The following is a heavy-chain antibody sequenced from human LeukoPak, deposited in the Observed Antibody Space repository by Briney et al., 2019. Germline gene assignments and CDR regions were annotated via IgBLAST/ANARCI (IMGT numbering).Heavy chain of an antibody. J-gene: IGHJ6*02. D-gene: IGHD6-13*01. CDR3: ARHPSAGNSYHYGMDV. V-gene: IGHV4-39*01. Sequence: SETLSLTCTVSGGSISSSSYYWGWIRQPPGKDLEWIGTIYYSGNTYYNPSPKSRVTISVDASQNQFSLKLNSVTAADTAVYYCARHPSAGNSYHYGMDVWGQGTTVTVSS. CDR2: IYYSGNT. CDR1: GGSISSSSYY.